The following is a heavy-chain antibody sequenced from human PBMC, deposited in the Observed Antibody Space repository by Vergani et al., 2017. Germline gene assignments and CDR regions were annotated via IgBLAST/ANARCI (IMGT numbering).Heavy chain of an antibody. CDR3: ARHESHYDIVTGYIYYYYGMDV. J-gene: IGHJ6*02. V-gene: IGHV4-39*01. Sequence: QLQLQESGPGLVKPSETLSLTCTVSGGSISSSSYYWGWIRQPPGKGLEWIGSIYYSGSTYYNPSLKSRVTISVDTSKNQFSLKLSSVTAADTAVYYCARHESHYDIVTGYIYYYYGMDVWGQGTTVTVSS. CDR1: GGSISSSSYY. D-gene: IGHD3-9*01. CDR2: IYYSGST.